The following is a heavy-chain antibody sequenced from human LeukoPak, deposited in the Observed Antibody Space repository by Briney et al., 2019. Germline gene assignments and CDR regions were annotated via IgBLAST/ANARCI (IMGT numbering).Heavy chain of an antibody. J-gene: IGHJ4*02. CDR2: ISYDGRNK. Sequence: GGSLRLSCTPSGFTFSNYAMHWARQAPGKGLEWVAVISYDGRNKHYADSVNGRFTISRDNSKNTPSLQMNSLRAEDTAVYFCARALYGALRGYFDYWGQGPLVTVSS. CDR1: GFTFSNYA. V-gene: IGHV3-30*04. D-gene: IGHD3-16*01. CDR3: ARALYGALRGYFDY.